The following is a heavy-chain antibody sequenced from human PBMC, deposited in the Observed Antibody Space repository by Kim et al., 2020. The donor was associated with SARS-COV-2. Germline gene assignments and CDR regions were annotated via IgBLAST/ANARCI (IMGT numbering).Heavy chain of an antibody. D-gene: IGHD1-26*01. Sequence: VDAVTGRFPISRDNAKNSLYLQMSSLGAEDTAVYYCARSPGIVGAIYFDYWGQGTLVTVSS. V-gene: IGHV3-7*03. J-gene: IGHJ4*02. CDR3: ARSPGIVGAIYFDY.